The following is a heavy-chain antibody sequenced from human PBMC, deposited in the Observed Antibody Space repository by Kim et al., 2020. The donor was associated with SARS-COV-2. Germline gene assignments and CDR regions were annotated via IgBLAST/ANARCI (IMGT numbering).Heavy chain of an antibody. V-gene: IGHV1-46*01. D-gene: IGHD1-26*01. Sequence: AQKFQGRGTMTRDTSTGTVYMELSSLRSEDTAVYYCAWGVGVPPDNWFDPWGQGTLVTVSS. J-gene: IGHJ5*02. CDR3: AWGVGVPPDNWFDP.